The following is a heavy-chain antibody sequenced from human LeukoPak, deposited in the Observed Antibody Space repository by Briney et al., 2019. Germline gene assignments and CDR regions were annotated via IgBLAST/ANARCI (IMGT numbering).Heavy chain of an antibody. CDR3: ARHRPLVVAATLGDFDN. D-gene: IGHD2-15*01. J-gene: IGHJ4*02. CDR2: IYSSGSTSGST. CDR1: GGSISSYY. Sequence: SSETLSLTCTVSGGSISSYYWSWIRQPAGKGLEWIGRIYSSGSTSGSTNYNPSLKSRVTMSLDTSKNQFSLKMSSVTAADTAVYYCARHRPLVVAATLGDFDNWGQGTLVTVSS. V-gene: IGHV4-4*07.